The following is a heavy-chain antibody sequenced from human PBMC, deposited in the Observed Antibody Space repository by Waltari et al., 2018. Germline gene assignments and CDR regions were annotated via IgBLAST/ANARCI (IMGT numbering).Heavy chain of an antibody. D-gene: IGHD2-15*01. CDR3: ARDLHRFVADY. CDR1: GFTFSSYS. J-gene: IGHJ4*02. V-gene: IGHV3-21*01. CDR2: ISSSSSYI. Sequence: EVQLVESGGGLVKPGGSLRLSCAASGFTFSSYSMNWVRQAPGKGLEWVASISSSSSYITYADAVKGRFTISRDNAKNSLYLQMNSLRADVTSVYDYARDLHRFVADYWGQGTLVTVSS.